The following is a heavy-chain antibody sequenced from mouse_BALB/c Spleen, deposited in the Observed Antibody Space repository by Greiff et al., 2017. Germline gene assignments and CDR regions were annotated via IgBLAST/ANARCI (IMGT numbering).Heavy chain of an antibody. D-gene: IGHD2-14*01. CDR3: ARPDRYYAMDY. Sequence: EVKVVESGGDLVKPGGSLKLSCAASGFTFSSYGMSWVRQTPDKRLEWVATISSGGSYTYYPDSVKGRFTISRDNAKNTLYLQMSSLKSEDTAMYYCARPDRYYAMDYWGQGTSVTVSS. CDR2: ISSGGSYT. V-gene: IGHV5-6*01. CDR1: GFTFSSYG. J-gene: IGHJ4*01.